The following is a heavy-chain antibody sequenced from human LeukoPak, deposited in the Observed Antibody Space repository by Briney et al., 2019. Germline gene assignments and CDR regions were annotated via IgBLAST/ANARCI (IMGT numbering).Heavy chain of an antibody. CDR1: GFTFSSYG. V-gene: IGHV3-23*01. J-gene: IGHJ4*02. CDR2: ISGSGGST. Sequence: GGSLRLSCAASGFTFSSYGMSWVRQAPGKGLEWVSAISGSGGSTYYADSVKGRFTISRDNSKNTLYLQMNSLRAEDTAVYYCARDPRSYYDFWSGYYFDYFDYWGQGTLVTVSS. D-gene: IGHD3-3*01. CDR3: ARDPRSYYDFWSGYYFDYFDY.